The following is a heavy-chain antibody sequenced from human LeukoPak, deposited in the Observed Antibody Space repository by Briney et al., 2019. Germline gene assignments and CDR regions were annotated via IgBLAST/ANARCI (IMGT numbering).Heavy chain of an antibody. V-gene: IGHV3-23*01. CDR3: AKDGTMFSGDDAFDI. CDR1: GFTFSTNA. Sequence: GGSLRLSCAASGFTFSTNAMSWVRRAPGKGLEWVSAVSGSGDSTYYADSVKGRFTISRDNSKNTLYLQMNSLRAEDTAVYYCAKDGTMFSGDDAFDIWGQGTMVTVSS. D-gene: IGHD3-10*02. J-gene: IGHJ3*02. CDR2: VSGSGDST.